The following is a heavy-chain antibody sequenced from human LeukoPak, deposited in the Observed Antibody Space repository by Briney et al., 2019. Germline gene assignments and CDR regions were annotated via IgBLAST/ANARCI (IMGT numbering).Heavy chain of an antibody. V-gene: IGHV4-59*01. CDR1: GGSISSYY. Sequence: PSETLSLTCTVSGGSISSYYWSWIRQPPGKGLEWIGYIHYSGTTNYNPSLKSRVTISVDTSKNQFSLKLSSVTAADTAVYCCARVSWFPGTSYYYMDVWGKGTTVTVSS. D-gene: IGHD1-1*01. J-gene: IGHJ6*03. CDR2: IHYSGTT. CDR3: ARVSWFPGTSYYYMDV.